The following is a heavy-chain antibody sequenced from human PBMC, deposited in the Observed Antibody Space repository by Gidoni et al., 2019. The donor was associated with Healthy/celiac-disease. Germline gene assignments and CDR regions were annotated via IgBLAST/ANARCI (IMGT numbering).Heavy chain of an antibody. D-gene: IGHD2-15*01. CDR1: GESFSGYY. Sequence: QVQLQQWGAGLLKPSETLSLNCAVYGESFSGYYWSWIRQPPGQGLEWIGEINHIGTTTYNPSLKSRVTIAVDMAKKQFPLKLSSVTAADTAVYYGARGKVGVDAFDIWGQGTMVTVSS. CDR3: ARGKVGVDAFDI. CDR2: INHIGTT. V-gene: IGHV4-34*01. J-gene: IGHJ3*02.